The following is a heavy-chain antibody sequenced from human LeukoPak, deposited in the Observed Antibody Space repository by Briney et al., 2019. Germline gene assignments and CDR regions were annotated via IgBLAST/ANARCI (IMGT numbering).Heavy chain of an antibody. V-gene: IGHV3-21*05. J-gene: IGHJ6*02. CDR2: ISSSSSYT. CDR1: GFTFSTFG. D-gene: IGHD3-9*01. Sequence: GRSLRLSCAASGFTFSTFGMHWVRQAPGKGLEWVSYISSSSSYTNYADSVKGRFTISRDSAKNSLYLQMNSLRAEDTAVYYCARDGKLRYFDWFPEGMDVWGQGTTVTVSS. CDR3: ARDGKLRYFDWFPEGMDV.